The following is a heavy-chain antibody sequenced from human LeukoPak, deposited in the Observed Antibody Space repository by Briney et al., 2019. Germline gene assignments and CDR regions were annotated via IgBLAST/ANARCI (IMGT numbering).Heavy chain of an antibody. CDR2: IYDSGST. CDR1: GGSIRSSYYY. V-gene: IGHV4-39*07. D-gene: IGHD5-12*01. J-gene: IGHJ4*02. Sequence: SETLSLTRTVSGGSIRSSYYYWGWIRQPPGKGLEWIGSIYDSGSTYYNPSLKSRVTISVDRSKNQFSLKLSSVTAADTAVYYCARAAYSGYDWGFDYWGQGTLVTVSS. CDR3: ARAAYSGYDWGFDY.